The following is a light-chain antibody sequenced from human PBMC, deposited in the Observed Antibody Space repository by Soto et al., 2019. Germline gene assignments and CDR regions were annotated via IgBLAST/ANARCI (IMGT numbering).Light chain of an antibody. CDR2: AAS. CDR1: QGISSY. CDR3: QQYYSYPRT. V-gene: IGKV1-8*01. Sequence: AIRMTQSPSSFSASTGDRVTITCRASQGISSYLAWYQQKPGKAPKLLIYAASTLQSGVPSRFSGSGSGTDFTLTISSLQSEDFANYYCQQYYSYPRTFGQGTKVEIK. J-gene: IGKJ1*01.